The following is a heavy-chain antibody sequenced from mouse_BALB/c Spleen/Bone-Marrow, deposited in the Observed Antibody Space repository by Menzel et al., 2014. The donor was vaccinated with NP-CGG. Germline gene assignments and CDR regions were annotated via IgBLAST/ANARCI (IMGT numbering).Heavy chain of an antibody. D-gene: IGHD1-1*01. Sequence: VQLQQSGPELVKPGASVKVSCKASGYTFTDYCINWVKQKPGQGLEWIGWIYPGSGNTQYNEKFKGKATLTVDTSSNIAYMQLSSLTSEGTAVYFCARPPYYYGSRPYWYFDVWGAGTTVTVSS. CDR3: ARPPYYYGSRPYWYFDV. V-gene: IGHV1-84*02. CDR1: GYTFTDYC. J-gene: IGHJ1*01. CDR2: IYPGSGNT.